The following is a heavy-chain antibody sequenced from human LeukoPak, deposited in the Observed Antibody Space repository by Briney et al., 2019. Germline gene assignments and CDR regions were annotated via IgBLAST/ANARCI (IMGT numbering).Heavy chain of an antibody. Sequence: SETLSLTCTVSGGSFSYYYWSWIRQPPGKGLEWIGSIYYSGSTYYNPSLKSRVTISVDTSKNQFSLKLSSVTAADTAVYYCAREGGFHDYGDLRSGNYWGQGTLVTVSS. D-gene: IGHD4-17*01. CDR2: IYYSGST. CDR1: GGSFSYYY. V-gene: IGHV4-39*07. CDR3: AREGGFHDYGDLRSGNY. J-gene: IGHJ4*02.